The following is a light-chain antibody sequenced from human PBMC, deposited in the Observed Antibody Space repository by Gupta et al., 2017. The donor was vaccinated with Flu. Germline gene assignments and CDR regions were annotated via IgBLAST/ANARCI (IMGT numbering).Light chain of an antibody. J-gene: IGKJ4*01. CDR3: QQDHNLPLT. CDR2: DSS. CDR1: QDITNY. Sequence: PSSLSASGGDRVTITCQASQDITNYLNWYQQNPGKAPMLLIYDSSKLETGVPSSFSGSGSGTSFTFTITRLQPEDFATYYCQQDHNLPLTFGGGTKVEIK. V-gene: IGKV1-33*01.